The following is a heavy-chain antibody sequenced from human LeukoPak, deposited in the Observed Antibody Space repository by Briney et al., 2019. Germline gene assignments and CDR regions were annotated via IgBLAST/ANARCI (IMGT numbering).Heavy chain of an antibody. CDR1: GFTFNSYW. Sequence: GGSLRLSCAASGFTFNSYWMSWVRQAPGKGLEWVANIKEDGSEKYYVDSVKGRFTISRDNAKNSLYLQMNSLRAEDTAVYYCARLITVAGTNWFDPWGQGTLVTVSS. D-gene: IGHD6-19*01. CDR3: ARLITVAGTNWFDP. CDR2: IKEDGSEK. J-gene: IGHJ5*02. V-gene: IGHV3-7*05.